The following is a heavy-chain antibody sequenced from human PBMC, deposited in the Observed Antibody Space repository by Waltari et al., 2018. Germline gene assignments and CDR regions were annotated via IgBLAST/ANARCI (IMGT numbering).Heavy chain of an antibody. CDR3: ARHGYSGGWFDP. V-gene: IGHV4-39*01. CDR2: MFNGGGT. D-gene: IGHD4-17*01. J-gene: IGHJ5*02. Sequence: QLQLQESGPGLVKPSETLSLTCSVSGASISSSNYYWGWFRQPPGKGLEWIGSMFNGGGTYYNPSLKSRVTISVDTSKNQFSLRLNSVTAADTAIYYCARHGYSGGWFDPWGQGTLVTVSS. CDR1: GASISSSNYY.